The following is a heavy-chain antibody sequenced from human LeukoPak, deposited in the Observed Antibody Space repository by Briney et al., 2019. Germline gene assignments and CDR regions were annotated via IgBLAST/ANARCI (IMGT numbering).Heavy chain of an antibody. D-gene: IGHD5-24*01. CDR3: ARIAEMHLQYFSDY. Sequence: ASVKVSCKASGYTFTSYDINWVRQAPGQGLEWMGWISAYNGDTNYAQNLQGRVTMTIETSTSTAYMELRSLRPDDTALYYCARIAEMHLQYFSDYWGQGTLVTVSS. V-gene: IGHV1-18*01. J-gene: IGHJ4*02. CDR2: ISAYNGDT. CDR1: GYTFTSYD.